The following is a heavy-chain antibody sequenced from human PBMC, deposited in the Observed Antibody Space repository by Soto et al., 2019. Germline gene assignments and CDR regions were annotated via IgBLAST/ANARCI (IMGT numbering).Heavy chain of an antibody. V-gene: IGHV3-30*18. Sequence: QVQLVESGGGVVQPGRSLRLSCAASGFTFSSYGMHWVRQAPGKGLEWVAVISYHGSDQYYADSVKGRYTISRDNSKNTVHLQMNSLGAEDTAVYCCAKVVRYYYDSRGVDAFDIWGQGTVVTVSS. J-gene: IGHJ3*02. CDR2: ISYHGSDQ. CDR3: AKVVRYYYDSRGVDAFDI. D-gene: IGHD3-22*01. CDR1: GFTFSSYG.